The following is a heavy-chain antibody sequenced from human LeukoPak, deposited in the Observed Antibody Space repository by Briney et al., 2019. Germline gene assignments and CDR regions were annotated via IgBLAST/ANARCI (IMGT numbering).Heavy chain of an antibody. CDR3: AYSCYYLNSSGLPKSDAFDH. D-gene: IGHD3-22*01. CDR1: GGFISSGAY. Sequence: SETLSLTCAVSGGFISSGAYCGWVRQPPGKGLEWIRTIYHSGTTYYNPSLKSRVTITIDTSKNKFSLKPRSVTGASTDAYYYAYSCYYLNSSGLPKSDAFDHWGQGTLVTVSS. J-gene: IGHJ3*01. V-gene: IGHV4-38-2*01. CDR2: IYHSGTT.